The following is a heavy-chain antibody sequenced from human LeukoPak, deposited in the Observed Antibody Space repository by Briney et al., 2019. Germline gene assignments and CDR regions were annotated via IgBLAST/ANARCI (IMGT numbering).Heavy chain of an antibody. V-gene: IGHV3-7*03. CDR2: IKQDGSEK. CDR1: GFTFSSYW. D-gene: IGHD3-10*01. J-gene: IGHJ1*01. CDR3: AKDQGYYGSGSYKEYFQH. Sequence: GGSLRLSCAASGFTFSSYWMSWVRQAPGKGLEWVANIKQDGSEKYYVDSVKGRFTISRDNAKNSLYLQMNSLRAEDTAIYYCAKDQGYYGSGSYKEYFQHWGQGTLVTVSS.